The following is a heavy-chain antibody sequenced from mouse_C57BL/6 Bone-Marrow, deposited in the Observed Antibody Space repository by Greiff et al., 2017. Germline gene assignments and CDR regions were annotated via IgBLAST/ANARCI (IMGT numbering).Heavy chain of an antibody. CDR2: ISSGSSTI. V-gene: IGHV5-17*01. J-gene: IGHJ1*03. Sequence: EVHLVESGGGLVKPGGSLKLSCAASGFTFSDYGMHWVRQAPEKGLEWVAYISSGSSTIYYADTVKGRFTISRDNAKNTLFLQMTSLRSEDTAMYYCERDYYYGSSYDWYFEVWGTGTTVTVSS. CDR1: GFTFSDYG. D-gene: IGHD1-1*01. CDR3: ERDYYYGSSYDWYFEV.